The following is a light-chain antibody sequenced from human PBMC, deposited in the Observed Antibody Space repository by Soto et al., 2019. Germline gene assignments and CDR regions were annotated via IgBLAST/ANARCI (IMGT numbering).Light chain of an antibody. CDR2: GAS. J-gene: IGKJ4*01. Sequence: EIVLTQSRGTLCLAGGERGTRSCRASQSVSSSYLAWYQQKPGQAPRLLIYGASSRATGIPDRFSGSGSGTDFTLTISRLEPEDVGTYYCQKYNSAPLTVGGGTKVDI. CDR3: QKYNSAPLT. CDR1: QSVSSSY. V-gene: IGKV3-20*01.